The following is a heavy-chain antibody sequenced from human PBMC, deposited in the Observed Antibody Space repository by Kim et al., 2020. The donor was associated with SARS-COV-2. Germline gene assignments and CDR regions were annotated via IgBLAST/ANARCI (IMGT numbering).Heavy chain of an antibody. CDR2: ISFDGSDK. Sequence: GGSLRLSCAASGFAFSNYAMHWARQAPGKGLLEWVAVISFDGSDKKYVDSVKGRFTVSRDNSKNTVYLQMGSLRAEDTAVYYCAKGETDSAYYGMDVWGQGTTVTVSS. J-gene: IGHJ6*02. V-gene: IGHV3-30-3*01. CDR3: AKGETDSAYYGMDV. CDR1: GFAFSNYA. D-gene: IGHD1-26*01.